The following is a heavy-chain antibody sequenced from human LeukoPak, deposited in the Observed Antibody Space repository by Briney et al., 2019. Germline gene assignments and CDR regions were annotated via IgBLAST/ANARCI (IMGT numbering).Heavy chain of an antibody. CDR3: ARQVRRGDFDS. J-gene: IGHJ4*02. CDR2: IYPGDSDT. CDR1: GYSFTNYW. D-gene: IGHD1-1*01. Sequence: GESLKISCKGSGYSFTNYWIGWVRQMPGKGLECMGIIYPGDSDTRYSPSFQGQVTISAHKSISTTYLQWSSLKASDTAMYYCARQVRRGDFDSWGQGTLVTVSS. V-gene: IGHV5-51*01.